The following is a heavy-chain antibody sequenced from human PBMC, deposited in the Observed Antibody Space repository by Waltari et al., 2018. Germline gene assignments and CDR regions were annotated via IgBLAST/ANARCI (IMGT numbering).Heavy chain of an antibody. V-gene: IGHV4-34*01. D-gene: IGHD2-2*01. CDR1: GGSFSGYY. Sequence: QVQLQQWGAGLLKPSETLSLTCAVYGGSFSGYYWSWIRQPPGKGLEWIGEINHSGSTNYNPSLKSRVTISLDTSKNQFSLKLSSVTAADTAVYYCARDNRYQLLPFRWFDPWGQGTLVTVSS. CDR3: ARDNRYQLLPFRWFDP. CDR2: INHSGST. J-gene: IGHJ5*02.